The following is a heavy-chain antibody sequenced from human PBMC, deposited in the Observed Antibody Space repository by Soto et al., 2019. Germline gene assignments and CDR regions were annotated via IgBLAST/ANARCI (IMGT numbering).Heavy chain of an antibody. CDR3: GKDPNTGVVGI. CDR1: GASISNHY. CDR2: IYNSGTI. D-gene: IGHD3-3*01. J-gene: IGHJ3*02. Sequence: SETLSLTCTFSGASISNHYLNWIRQPPGKGLEWIGYIYNSGTINYNPSLKSRVTISADTSKNQFSLKLTSVTAADTAVYFCGKDPNTGVVGIWGQGTMVTV. V-gene: IGHV4-59*11.